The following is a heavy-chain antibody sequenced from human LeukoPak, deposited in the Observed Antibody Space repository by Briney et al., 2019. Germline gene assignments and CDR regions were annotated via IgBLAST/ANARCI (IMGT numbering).Heavy chain of an antibody. D-gene: IGHD2-2*01. CDR2: INPKSGVT. J-gene: IGHJ2*01. CDR3: ARVRVPASIGYFDV. Sequence: ASVKVSCKASGYTFTGFYMHWVRQAPGQGLEWMGWINPKSGVTSYAQRFQGRVTMTRNTTISTVYMEVSRLRSDDTAVYYCARVRVPASIGYFDVWGRGTLVTVSS. CDR1: GYTFTGFY. V-gene: IGHV1-2*02.